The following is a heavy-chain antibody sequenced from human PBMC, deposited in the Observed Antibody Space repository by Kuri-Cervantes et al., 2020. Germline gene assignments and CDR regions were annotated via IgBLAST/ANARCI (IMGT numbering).Heavy chain of an antibody. D-gene: IGHD1-1*01. CDR1: GGTFSSYT. CDR3: ARDPRYWNGRKMHYYYYMDV. Sequence: SVKVSCKASGGTFSSYTISWVRQAPGQGLEWMGGIIIMSGKANYEQKFQGRVTITADESTSTAYMELRSLRSEDTAVYYCARDPRYWNGRKMHYYYYMDVWGKGTTVTVSS. CDR2: IIIMSGKA. V-gene: IGHV1-69*13. J-gene: IGHJ6*03.